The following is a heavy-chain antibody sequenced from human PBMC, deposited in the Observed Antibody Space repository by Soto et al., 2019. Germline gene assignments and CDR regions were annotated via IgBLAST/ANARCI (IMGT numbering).Heavy chain of an antibody. CDR1: GGSISSYY. V-gene: IGHV4-59*01. J-gene: IGHJ4*02. Sequence: SETLSLTCTVSGGSISSYYWSWIRQPPGKGLEWIGYIYYSGSTYYNPSLKSRVTMSVDTSKNQFSLKLTSVNTADTAIYYCTRGGDPYKTGHWGQGTLVTVSS. CDR3: TRGGDPYKTGH. D-gene: IGHD2-21*01. CDR2: IYYSGST.